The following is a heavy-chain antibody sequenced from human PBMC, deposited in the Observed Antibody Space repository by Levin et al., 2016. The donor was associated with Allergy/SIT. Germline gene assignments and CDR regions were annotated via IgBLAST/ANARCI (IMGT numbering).Heavy chain of an antibody. J-gene: IGHJ6*02. CDR1: GFDFSTYG. Sequence: GGSLRLSCAASGFDFSTYGMHWVRQAPGKGLEWVAVISSDGSKKYYADSVKGRFTISRDNFKNTVNLQMNGLRREDTALYYCARDQVSHFYGGDSYYGMDVWGQGTTVTVSS. CDR3: ARDQVSHFYGGDSYYGMDV. D-gene: IGHD4-23*01. V-gene: IGHV3-30*03. CDR2: ISSDGSKK.